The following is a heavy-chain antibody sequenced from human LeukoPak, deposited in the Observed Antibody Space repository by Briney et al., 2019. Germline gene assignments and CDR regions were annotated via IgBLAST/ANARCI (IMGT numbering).Heavy chain of an antibody. Sequence: GGSLRLSCASSGFTFSSYWMHWVRQAPGKGLVWVSRIKSDGSANYADSVKGRFTISRDNAKNTVSLQMNSLRAEDTGVYYCARAPSEIGGYYPEYFRHWGQGTLVTVSS. CDR1: GFTFSSYW. CDR2: IKSDGSA. CDR3: ARAPSEIGGYYPEYFRH. D-gene: IGHD3-22*01. V-gene: IGHV3-74*01. J-gene: IGHJ1*01.